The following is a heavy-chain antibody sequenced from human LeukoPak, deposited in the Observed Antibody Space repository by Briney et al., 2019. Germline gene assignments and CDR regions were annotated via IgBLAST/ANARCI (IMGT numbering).Heavy chain of an antibody. CDR2: INHSGST. V-gene: IGHV4-34*01. D-gene: IGHD2-2*01. CDR3: ARSYAHDY. Sequence: SETLSLTCAGYGGSFSGDYWSWIRQPPGKGLEWIGEINHSGSTNYNPSLKSRVTISVDTSKNPFSLKLSSVTAADTAVYYCARSYAHDYWGQGTLVTVSS. J-gene: IGHJ4*02. CDR1: GGSFSGDY.